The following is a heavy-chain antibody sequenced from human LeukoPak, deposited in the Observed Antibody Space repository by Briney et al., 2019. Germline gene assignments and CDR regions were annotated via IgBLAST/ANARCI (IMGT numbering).Heavy chain of an antibody. D-gene: IGHD3-10*01. J-gene: IGHJ4*02. CDR3: ASVYYYGSGSYYQMGNYFDY. Sequence: SETLSLTCTVSGGSISSSSYYWGWIRQPPGKGLEWIGSIYYIGSTYYNPSLKSRVTISVDTSKNQFSLKLSSVTAADTAVYYCASVYYYGSGSYYQMGNYFDYWGQGTLVTVSS. CDR1: GGSISSSSYY. CDR2: IYYIGST. V-gene: IGHV4-39*01.